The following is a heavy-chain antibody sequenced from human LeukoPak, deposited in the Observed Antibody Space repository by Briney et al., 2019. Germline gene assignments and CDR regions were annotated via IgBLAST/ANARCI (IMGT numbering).Heavy chain of an antibody. CDR1: GGTFSSYA. D-gene: IGHD2-2*01. Sequence: ASVKVSCEASGGTFSSYAISWVRQAPGQGLEWMGGIIPIFGTANYAQKFQGRVTITADESTSTAYMELSSLRSEDTAVYYCASTDIVVVPAAIQYNWFDPWGQGTLATVSS. CDR2: IIPIFGTA. V-gene: IGHV1-69*01. J-gene: IGHJ5*02. CDR3: ASTDIVVVPAAIQYNWFDP.